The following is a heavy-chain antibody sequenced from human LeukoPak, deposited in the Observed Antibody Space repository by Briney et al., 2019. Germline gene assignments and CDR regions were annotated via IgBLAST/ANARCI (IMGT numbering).Heavy chain of an antibody. V-gene: IGHV4-31*03. Sequence: PSETLSLTCTVSGASISNSDYYWGWIRQHPGKGLEWIGYVYYSGSTYSNPSLKSRVIISVDTSKNQFSLMMTSMTAADTAVYYCARVGSCSGGGRSFRLFDYWGQGTLVTVSS. J-gene: IGHJ4*02. D-gene: IGHD2-15*01. CDR1: GASISNSDYY. CDR2: VYYSGST. CDR3: ARVGSCSGGGRSFRLFDY.